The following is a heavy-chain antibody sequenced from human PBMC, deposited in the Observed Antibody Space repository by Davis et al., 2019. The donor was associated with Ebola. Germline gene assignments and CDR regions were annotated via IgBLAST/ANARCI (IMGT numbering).Heavy chain of an antibody. CDR2: TSYSEST. CDR1: GFTFSSYG. J-gene: IGHJ3*02. D-gene: IGHD3-3*01. CDR3: ARGDTIFGVVIKLDAFDI. Sequence: ESLKISCAASGFTFSSYGMHWVRQPPGKGLEWIGETSYSESTNYNPSLKSRVTISVDTSKNQFSLKLSSVTAADTAVYYCARGDTIFGVVIKLDAFDIWGQGTMVTVSS. V-gene: IGHV4-34*01.